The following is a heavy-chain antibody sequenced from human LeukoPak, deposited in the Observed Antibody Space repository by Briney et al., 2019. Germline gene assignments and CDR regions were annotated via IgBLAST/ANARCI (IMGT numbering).Heavy chain of an antibody. CDR3: ARLLRDYGDHLDY. J-gene: IGHJ4*02. CDR1: GYSFTTYW. CDR2: ISPGDSDT. V-gene: IGHV5-51*01. Sequence: GESLKISCKGSGYSFTTYWIAWVRQMPGKGLEWMGIISPGDSDTRYSPFFQGQVTISADKSISTAYLQWSGLKASDTATYYCARLLRDYGDHLDYWGQGTLVTASS. D-gene: IGHD4/OR15-4a*01.